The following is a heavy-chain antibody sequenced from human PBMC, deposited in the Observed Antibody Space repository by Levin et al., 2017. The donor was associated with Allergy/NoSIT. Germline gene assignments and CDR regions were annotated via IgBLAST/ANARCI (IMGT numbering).Heavy chain of an antibody. J-gene: IGHJ4*02. V-gene: IGHV3-21*01. CDR1: GFTFSSYS. D-gene: IGHD1-26*01. CDR3: AREGLRGLERGSFDY. CDR2: ISSSSSYI. Sequence: LSLTCAASGFTFSSYSMNWVRQAPGKGLEWVSSISSSSSYIYYADSVKGRFTISRDNAKNSLYLQMNSLRAEDTAVYYCAREGLRGLERGSFDYWGQGTLVTVSS.